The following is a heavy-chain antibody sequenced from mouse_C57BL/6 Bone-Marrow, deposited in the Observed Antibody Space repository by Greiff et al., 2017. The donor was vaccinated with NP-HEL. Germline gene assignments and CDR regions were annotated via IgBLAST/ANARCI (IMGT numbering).Heavy chain of an antibody. V-gene: IGHV1-81*01. Sequence: QVQLKQSGAELARPGASVKLSCKASGYTFTSYGISWVKQRTGQGLEWIGEIYPRSGNTYYHEKFKGKATLTADKSSSTAYMELRSLTSEDSAVYFCARGEIYYDYDDYAMDYWGQGTSVTVSS. D-gene: IGHD2-4*01. J-gene: IGHJ4*01. CDR1: GYTFTSYG. CDR3: ARGEIYYDYDDYAMDY. CDR2: IYPRSGNT.